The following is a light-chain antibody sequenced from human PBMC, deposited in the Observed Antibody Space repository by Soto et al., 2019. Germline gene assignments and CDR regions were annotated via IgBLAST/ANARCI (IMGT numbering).Light chain of an antibody. CDR2: AGS. J-gene: IGKJ2*01. V-gene: IGKV3-20*01. Sequence: EIVLTQSPGTLSLSPGEGATLSCRASQSVYANYLAWYQQKPGQPPRLLIYAGSSRAIGIPDRFSGRGSGTDFTLTISRLEPEDFAVYYCQQYGRSSTFGQGTKLEIK. CDR3: QQYGRSST. CDR1: QSVYANY.